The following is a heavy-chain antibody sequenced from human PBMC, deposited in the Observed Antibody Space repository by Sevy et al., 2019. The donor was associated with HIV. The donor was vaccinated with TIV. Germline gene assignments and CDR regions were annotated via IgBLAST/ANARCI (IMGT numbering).Heavy chain of an antibody. CDR2: IYYSGST. D-gene: IGHD3-10*01. V-gene: IGHV4-31*03. CDR3: ARVLWFGELSHPEYYFDY. CDR1: GGSISSGGYY. J-gene: IGHJ4*02. Sequence: SETLSLTCTVSGGSISSGGYYWSWIRQHPGKGLEWIGYIYYSGSTYYNPSLKSRVTISVDKSKNQFSLKLSSVTAADTAVYYCARVLWFGELSHPEYYFDYWGQGTLVTVSS.